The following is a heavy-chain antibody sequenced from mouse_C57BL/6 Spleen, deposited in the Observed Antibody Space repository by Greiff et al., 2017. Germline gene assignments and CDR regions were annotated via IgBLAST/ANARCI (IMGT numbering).Heavy chain of an antibody. V-gene: IGHV5-4*01. J-gene: IGHJ1*03. CDR3: ARDLDRRYFDV. CDR2: ISDGGSYT. Sequence: EVQRVESGGGLVKPGGSLKLSCAASGFTFSSYAMSWVRQTPEKRLEWVATISDGGSYTYYPDNVKGRFTISRDNAKNNLYLQMSHLKSEDTAMYYCARDLDRRYFDVGGTGTTVTVSS. CDR1: GFTFSSYA.